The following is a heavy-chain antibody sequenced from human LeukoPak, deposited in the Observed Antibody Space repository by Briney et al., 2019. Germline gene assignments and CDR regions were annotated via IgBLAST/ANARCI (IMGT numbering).Heavy chain of an antibody. D-gene: IGHD1-26*01. CDR1: GFTFSSYA. Sequence: GRSLSLSCAASGFTFSSYAMHWVRQAPGKGLEWVAVISYDGSNKYYADSVKGRFTISRDNSKNTLYLQMNSLRAEDTAVYYCARSQGSGSYSDPYYYYYYGMDVWGQGTTVTVSS. J-gene: IGHJ6*02. CDR3: ARSQGSGSYSDPYYYYYYGMDV. V-gene: IGHV3-30*14. CDR2: ISYDGSNK.